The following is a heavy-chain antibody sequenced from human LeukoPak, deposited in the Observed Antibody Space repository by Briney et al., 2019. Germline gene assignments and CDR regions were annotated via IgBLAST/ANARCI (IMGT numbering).Heavy chain of an antibody. D-gene: IGHD3-16*01. Sequence: RTSETLSLTCTVSGGSISSSSYYWGWIRQPPGKGRDWFGSSYYSGSTYYNPSLKSRVTIPVDTSKNQFYLMLSSVTAADTAVYYCARRLISLRSYYYYYYMDVWGKGTTVTVSS. CDR3: ARRLISLRSYYYYYYMDV. V-gene: IGHV4-39*01. CDR2: SYYSGST. CDR1: GGSISSSSYY. J-gene: IGHJ6*03.